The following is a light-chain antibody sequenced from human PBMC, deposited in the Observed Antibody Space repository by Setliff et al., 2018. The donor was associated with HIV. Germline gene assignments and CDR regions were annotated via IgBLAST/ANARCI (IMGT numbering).Light chain of an antibody. CDR3: SVYTTRNTYV. CDR1: SSDIGSYNR. CDR2: EVS. V-gene: IGLV2-18*01. Sequence: QSALTQPPSVSGSPGQSVTISCSGTSSDIGSYNRVSWYRQPPRTAPQLLIYEVSSRPSEVPDRFSGSKSGNTASLTISGLQAEDEADYYCSVYTTRNTYVFGIGTKVTVL. J-gene: IGLJ1*01.